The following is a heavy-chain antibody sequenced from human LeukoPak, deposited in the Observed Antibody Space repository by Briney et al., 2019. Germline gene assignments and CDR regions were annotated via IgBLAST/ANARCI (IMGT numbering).Heavy chain of an antibody. V-gene: IGHV4-59*01. D-gene: IGHD1-1*01. CDR1: GGSMSSDY. CDR2: IYYNGNT. J-gene: IGHJ4*02. Sequence: SETLSLTCTVSGGSMSSDYWSWIRQPPGKGLERIGYIYYNGNTNYNPSLKSRVTISVDTSKNQFSLKLSSVTAADTAVYYCAREDNGTYYLDLWGQGTLVTVSS. CDR3: AREDNGTYYLDL.